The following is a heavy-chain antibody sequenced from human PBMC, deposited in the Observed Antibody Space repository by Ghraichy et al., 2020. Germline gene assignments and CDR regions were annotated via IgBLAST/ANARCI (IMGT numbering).Heavy chain of an antibody. D-gene: IGHD2-8*02. Sequence: ASVKVSCKASGYTFTGYYMHWVRQAPGQGLEWMGRINPNSGGTNYAQKFQGRVTMTRDTSISTAYMELSRLRSDDTAVYYCARDRGIRYCTGGVCSYYYYYMDVWGKGTTVTVSS. CDR1: GYTFTGYY. CDR2: INPNSGGT. V-gene: IGHV1-2*06. J-gene: IGHJ6*03. CDR3: ARDRGIRYCTGGVCSYYYYYMDV.